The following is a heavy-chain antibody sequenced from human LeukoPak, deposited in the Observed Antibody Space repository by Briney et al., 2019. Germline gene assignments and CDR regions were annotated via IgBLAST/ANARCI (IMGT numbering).Heavy chain of an antibody. D-gene: IGHD3-9*01. V-gene: IGHV4-59*08. CDR2: IYYSGST. J-gene: IGHJ5*02. Sequence: PSGTLSLTCTVSGGSISSYYWSWIRQPPGKGLEWIGYIYYSGSTNYNPSLKSRVTISVDTSKNQFSLKLSSVTAADTAVYYCAVQGGEFYDILTGYYTPNWFDPWGQGTLVTVSS. CDR3: AVQGGEFYDILTGYYTPNWFDP. CDR1: GGSISSYY.